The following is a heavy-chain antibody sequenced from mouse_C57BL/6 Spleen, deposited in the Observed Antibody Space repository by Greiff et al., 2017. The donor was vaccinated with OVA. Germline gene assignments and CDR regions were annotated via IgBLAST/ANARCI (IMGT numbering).Heavy chain of an antibody. CDR1: GYTFTGYW. D-gene: IGHD3-2*02. Sequence: QVQLKESGAELMKPGASVKLSCKATGYTFTGYWIEWVKQRPGHGLEWIGEILPGSGSTNYNEKFKGKATFTADTSSNTAYMQLSSLTTEDSAIYYCALDSSGYRFAYWGQGTLVTVSA. CDR3: ALDSSGYRFAY. V-gene: IGHV1-9*01. J-gene: IGHJ3*01. CDR2: ILPGSGST.